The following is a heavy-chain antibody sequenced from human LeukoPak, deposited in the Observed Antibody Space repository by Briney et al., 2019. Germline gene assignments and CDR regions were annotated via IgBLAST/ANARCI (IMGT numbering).Heavy chain of an antibody. J-gene: IGHJ4*02. Sequence: GGSLRLSCAASGFTLSSYSMNWVRQAPGKGLEWVSSISSSSSYIYYADSVKGRFTISRDNAKNSLYLQMNGLRTDDTGLYYCVKGRRRGYAYGTLESWGQGTLVTVS. CDR1: GFTLSSYS. D-gene: IGHD5-18*01. V-gene: IGHV3-21*04. CDR2: ISSSSSYI. CDR3: VKGRRRGYAYGTLES.